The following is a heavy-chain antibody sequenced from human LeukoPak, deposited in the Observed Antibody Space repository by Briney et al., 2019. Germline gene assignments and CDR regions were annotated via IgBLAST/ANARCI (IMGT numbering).Heavy chain of an antibody. Sequence: PGGSLRLSCAASGFTFSDYYMSWIRQAPGKGLEWVSYISSSNTYTNYAGSVKGRFTISRDDAKNSLYLQMNSLRAEDTAVYYCARSRSYYPADYWGPGTPVTVSS. CDR2: ISSSNTYT. J-gene: IGHJ4*02. D-gene: IGHD1-26*01. CDR1: GFTFSDYY. CDR3: ARSRSYYPADY. V-gene: IGHV3-11*03.